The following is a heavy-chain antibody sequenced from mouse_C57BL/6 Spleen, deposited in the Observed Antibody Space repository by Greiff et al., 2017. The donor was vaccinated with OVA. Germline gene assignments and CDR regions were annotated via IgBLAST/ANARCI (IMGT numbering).Heavy chain of an antibody. Sequence: EVQLVESGTVLARPGASVKMSCKTSGYTFTSYWMHWVKQRPGQGLEWIGAIYPGNSDTSSNQKFKGKGTLTAVTSASTADMEISSLRNEDSAVYDGTRLGTVVATEGSMDYWGQGTTVTVSS. CDR3: TRLGTVVATEGSMDY. CDR1: GYTFTSYW. D-gene: IGHD1-1*01. J-gene: IGHJ4*01. V-gene: IGHV1-5*01. CDR2: IYPGNSDT.